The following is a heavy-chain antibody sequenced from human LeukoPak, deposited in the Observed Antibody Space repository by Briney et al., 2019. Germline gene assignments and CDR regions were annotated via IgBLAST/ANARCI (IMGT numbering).Heavy chain of an antibody. J-gene: IGHJ6*02. CDR3: ARVTTWPGDYYGMDV. D-gene: IGHD4-11*01. CDR1: GFTFSSYS. CDR2: ISSSSSYI. V-gene: IGHV3-21*01. Sequence: GGSLRLSCAASGFTFSSYSMNWVRQAPGKGLEWVSSISSSSSYIYYADSVKGRFTISRDNAKNSLYLQMNSLRAEDTAVYYCARVTTWPGDYYGMDVWGHGTTVTVSS.